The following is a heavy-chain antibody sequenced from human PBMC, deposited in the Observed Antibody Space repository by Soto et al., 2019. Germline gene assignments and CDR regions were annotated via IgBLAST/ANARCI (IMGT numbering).Heavy chain of an antibody. CDR1: GFTFNEYY. CDR3: ARGHQKAGYYSYYGMDV. J-gene: IGHJ6*02. V-gene: IGHV3-11*06. CDR2: ISSTSRYT. D-gene: IGHD6-13*01. Sequence: QVQLVESGGGLVKPGGSLRLACSASGFTFNEYYMSWIRQAPGKGLEWVSSISSTSRYTNYADSAKGRFTISRDNANNSLFLQMNRLGAEDTAVYYCARGHQKAGYYSYYGMDVWGQGTTVTVSS.